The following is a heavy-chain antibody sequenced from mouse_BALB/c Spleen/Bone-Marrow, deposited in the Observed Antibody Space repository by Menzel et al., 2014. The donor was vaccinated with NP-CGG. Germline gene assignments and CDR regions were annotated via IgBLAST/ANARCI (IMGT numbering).Heavy chain of an antibody. CDR3: ARWEYYAMDH. CDR1: GFNIKDTY. Sequence: VQLQQSGAELVKPGASVKLSCTASGFNIKDTYMHWVKQRPEQGLEWIGRIDPANGNTEYDPKFQGKATITADTSSNTAYLQLSSLTSEDTAVYYCARWEYYAMDHWGQGTSVTVSS. D-gene: IGHD4-1*01. J-gene: IGHJ4*01. CDR2: IDPANGNT. V-gene: IGHV14-3*02.